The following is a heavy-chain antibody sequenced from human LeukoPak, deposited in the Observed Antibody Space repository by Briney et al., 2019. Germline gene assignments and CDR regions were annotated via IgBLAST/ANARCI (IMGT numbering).Heavy chain of an antibody. V-gene: IGHV1-8*03. Sequence: ASVKVSCKASGYTFTSYDINWVRQATGQGLEWMGWMSPNSGNTGYAQKFQGRVTITRNTSISTAYMELSSLRSEDTAVYYCARYRDFWSGYPDAFDIWGQGTMVTVSS. CDR3: ARYRDFWSGYPDAFDI. J-gene: IGHJ3*02. D-gene: IGHD3-3*01. CDR1: GYTFTSYD. CDR2: MSPNSGNT.